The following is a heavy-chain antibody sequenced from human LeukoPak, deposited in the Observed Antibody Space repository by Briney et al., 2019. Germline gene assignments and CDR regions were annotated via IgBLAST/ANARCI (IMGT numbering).Heavy chain of an antibody. CDR2: ISVYNGKT. J-gene: IGHJ4*02. CDR3: ARDRYSIDY. V-gene: IGHV1-18*01. D-gene: IGHD6-13*01. Sequence: ASVKVSCKASGYVFSSYGFTWVRQAPGQGLEWMGWISVYNGKTNYAQKFQGRVTITRDTSASTAYMELSSLRSEDTAVYYCARDRYSIDYWGQGTLVTVSS. CDR1: GYVFSSYG.